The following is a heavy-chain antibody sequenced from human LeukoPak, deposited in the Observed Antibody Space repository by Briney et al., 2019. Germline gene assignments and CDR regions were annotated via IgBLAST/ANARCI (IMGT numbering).Heavy chain of an antibody. Sequence: KPSETLSLTCTVSGGSISSYYWSWIRQPPGKGLEWIGYIYYSGSTNYNPSLKSRVTISVDTSKNQFSLKLSSVTAADTAVYYCARVEWHYYGMDVWGQGTTVTVSS. CDR3: ARVEWHYYGMDV. CDR1: GGSISSYY. V-gene: IGHV4-59*01. CDR2: IYYSGST. D-gene: IGHD2-8*01. J-gene: IGHJ6*02.